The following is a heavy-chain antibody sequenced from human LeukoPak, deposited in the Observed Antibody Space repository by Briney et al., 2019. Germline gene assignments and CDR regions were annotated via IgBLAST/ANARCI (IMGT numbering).Heavy chain of an antibody. J-gene: IGHJ3*01. CDR1: GFTFSNYA. D-gene: IGHD4-17*01. V-gene: IGHV3-23*01. CDR3: ARDPNGDYIGAFDF. CDR2: IKGSGSFT. Sequence: PGGSLRLSCGGSGFTFSNYALIWVRQAPGRGLEWVSAIKGSGSFTKYADSVTGRFTISRDNSKNMLYLQMSSLTADDTAIYYCARDPNGDYIGAFDFGGQGTMVTVSS.